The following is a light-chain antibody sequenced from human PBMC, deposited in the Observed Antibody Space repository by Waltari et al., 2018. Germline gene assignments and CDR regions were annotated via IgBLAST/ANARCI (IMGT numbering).Light chain of an antibody. CDR3: QQYLNRLT. Sequence: IVMTQSPATLSVSPGERATLSCRASQSVSSNLAWYQQKPGQAPRLLIYRASTRAIGIPARFSGSGSGTESTLTISSLQSEDFAVYFCQQYLNRLTFGGGTKVEIK. CDR2: RAS. J-gene: IGKJ4*01. CDR1: QSVSSN. V-gene: IGKV3-15*01.